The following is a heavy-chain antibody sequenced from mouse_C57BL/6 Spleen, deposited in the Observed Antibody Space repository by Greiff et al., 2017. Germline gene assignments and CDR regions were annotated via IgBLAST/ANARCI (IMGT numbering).Heavy chain of an antibody. D-gene: IGHD1-1*02. Sequence: EVKLQESGGGLVKPGGSLKLSCAASGFTFSDYGMHWVRQAPEKGLEWVAYISSGSSTIYYADTVKGRFTISRDNAKNTLFLQMTSLRSEDTAMYYCARPGWEDAMDYWGQGTSVTVSS. CDR1: GFTFSDYG. J-gene: IGHJ4*01. CDR3: ARPGWEDAMDY. V-gene: IGHV5-17*01. CDR2: ISSGSSTI.